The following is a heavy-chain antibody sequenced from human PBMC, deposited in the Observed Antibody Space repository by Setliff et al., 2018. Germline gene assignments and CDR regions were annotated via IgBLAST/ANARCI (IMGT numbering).Heavy chain of an antibody. V-gene: IGHV4-34*01. CDR2: INHRGST. Sequence: SETLSLTCAAYGGTFSGYYWTWIRQPPGKGLEWVGEINHRGSTTYNPSLKSRATISIDTSKDQFSLKLISMSAADTAVYFCARGRNIAARLLDSWGQGALVTVSS. CDR1: GGTFSGYY. D-gene: IGHD6-6*01. CDR3: ARGRNIAARLLDS. J-gene: IGHJ4*02.